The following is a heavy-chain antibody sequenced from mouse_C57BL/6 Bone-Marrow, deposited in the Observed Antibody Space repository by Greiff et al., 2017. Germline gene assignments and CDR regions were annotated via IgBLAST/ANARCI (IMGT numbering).Heavy chain of an antibody. Sequence: EVNVVESEGGLVQPGSSMKLSCTASGFTFSDYYMAWVRQVPEKGLEWVANINYDGSSTYYLDSLKSRFIISRDNAKNILYLQMSSLKSEDTATYYCALEGADFDVWGTGTTVTVSS. CDR1: GFTFSDYY. CDR3: ALEGADFDV. J-gene: IGHJ1*03. V-gene: IGHV5-16*01. CDR2: INYDGSST.